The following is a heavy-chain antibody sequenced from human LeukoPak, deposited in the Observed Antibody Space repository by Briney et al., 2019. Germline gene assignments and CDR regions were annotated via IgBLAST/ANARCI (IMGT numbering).Heavy chain of an antibody. CDR3: ARVSMGPYYYYYYGMDV. D-gene: IGHD2/OR15-2a*01. CDR1: GFTFSSYA. CDR2: ISGSGGST. Sequence: GGSLRLSCAASGFTFSSYAMSWVRQAPGKGLEWVSAISGSGGSTYYADSVKGRFTISRDNSKNTLYLQMNSLRAEDTAVYYCARVSMGPYYYYYYGMDVWGQGTTVTVSS. J-gene: IGHJ6*02. V-gene: IGHV3-23*01.